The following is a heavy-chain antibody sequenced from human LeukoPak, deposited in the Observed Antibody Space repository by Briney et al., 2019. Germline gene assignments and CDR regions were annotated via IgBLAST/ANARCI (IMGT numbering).Heavy chain of an antibody. Sequence: PSETLSLTCTVSGGSISSYYWSWIRQPPGKGLEWIGYIYYSGSTNYNPSLKSRVTISVDTSKNQFSLKLSSVTAADTAVYYCATGYSSSWHGVWFDPWGQGTLVTVSS. CDR1: GGSISSYY. V-gene: IGHV4-59*08. CDR2: IYYSGST. D-gene: IGHD6-13*01. CDR3: ATGYSSSWHGVWFDP. J-gene: IGHJ5*02.